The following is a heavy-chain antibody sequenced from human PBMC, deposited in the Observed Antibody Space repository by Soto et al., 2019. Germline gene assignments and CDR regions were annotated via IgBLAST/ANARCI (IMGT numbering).Heavy chain of an antibody. Sequence: SVKVSCKASGGTFSSYAISWVRQAPGQGLEWMGGIIPIFGTANYAQKFQGRVTITADESTSTAYMELSSLRSEDTAVYYCARDLPLILGVDPPTPYASDIWGQGTMVTVSS. D-gene: IGHD3-3*01. CDR3: ARDLPLILGVDPPTPYASDI. CDR1: GGTFSSYA. V-gene: IGHV1-69*13. CDR2: IIPIFGTA. J-gene: IGHJ3*02.